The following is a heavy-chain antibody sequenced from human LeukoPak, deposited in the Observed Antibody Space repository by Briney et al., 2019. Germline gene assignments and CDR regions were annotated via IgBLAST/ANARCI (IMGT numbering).Heavy chain of an antibody. J-gene: IGHJ4*02. Sequence: AGGSLRLSCAASGFTFSSYAMSWVRQAPGKGLEWVSAISGSGGSTYYADSVKGRFTISRDNSKNTLYLQMNSLRAEDTAVYYCARDRGLTGYPIGYWGQGTLVTVSS. V-gene: IGHV3-23*01. CDR3: ARDRGLTGYPIGY. CDR2: ISGSGGST. D-gene: IGHD3-9*01. CDR1: GFTFSSYA.